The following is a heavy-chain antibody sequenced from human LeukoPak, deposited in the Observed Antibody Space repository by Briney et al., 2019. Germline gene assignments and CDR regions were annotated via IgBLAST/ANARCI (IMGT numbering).Heavy chain of an antibody. Sequence: AGGSLRLSCAASGFTFSSYSMNWVRQAPGKGLEWVSSISSSSSYIYYADSVKGRFTISRDNAKNSLYLQMNSLRAEDTAVYYCASWDTYETNAFDIWGQGTMVTVSS. CDR2: ISSSSSYI. CDR3: ASWDTYETNAFDI. V-gene: IGHV3-21*01. CDR1: GFTFSSYS. J-gene: IGHJ3*02. D-gene: IGHD3-22*01.